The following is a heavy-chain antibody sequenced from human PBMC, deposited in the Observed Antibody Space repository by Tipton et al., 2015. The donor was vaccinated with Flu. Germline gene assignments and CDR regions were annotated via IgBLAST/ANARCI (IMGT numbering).Heavy chain of an antibody. J-gene: IGHJ4*02. CDR3: ARDPPLGMPDYFDY. Sequence: TLSLICTVSGGSIGSFYWNWIRQPPGKGLEWIGYIYNNAYTKYNPSLKSRVAISVDTSKKQFSLQLRSVTAADTAVYYCARDPPLGMPDYFDYWGQGTLVTASS. CDR1: GGSIGSFY. D-gene: IGHD2-2*01. CDR2: IYNNAYT. V-gene: IGHV4-59*12.